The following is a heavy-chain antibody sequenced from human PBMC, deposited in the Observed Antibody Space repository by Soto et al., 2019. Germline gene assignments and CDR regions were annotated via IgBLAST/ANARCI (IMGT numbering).Heavy chain of an antibody. CDR2: IKQDGSEK. D-gene: IGHD4-17*01. V-gene: IGHV3-7*03. CDR3: ARDRRTTVTTGSNPNWFDP. CDR1: GFTFSSYW. Sequence: GGSLRLSCAASGFTFSSYWMSWVRQAPGKGLEWVANIKQDGSEKYYVDSVKGRLTISRDNAKNSLYLQMNSLRAEDTAGFYGARDRRTTVTTGSNPNWFDPWGQGTLVTVSS. J-gene: IGHJ5*02.